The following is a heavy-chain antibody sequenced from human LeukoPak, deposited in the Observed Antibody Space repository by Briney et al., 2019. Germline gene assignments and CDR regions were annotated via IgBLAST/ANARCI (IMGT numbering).Heavy chain of an antibody. D-gene: IGHD2-8*02. V-gene: IGHV3-74*01. CDR3: AILGSSSYYMDV. CDR1: GFIFSNYW. J-gene: IGHJ6*03. Sequence: QAGGSLRLSCAASGFIFSNYWMHWVRQAPGKGLVWVSRINSDGSSTSYADSVKGRFTISRDNAKNTLYVQMNSLRAEDTAVYYCAILGSSSYYMDVWGKGTTVTVSS. CDR2: INSDGSST.